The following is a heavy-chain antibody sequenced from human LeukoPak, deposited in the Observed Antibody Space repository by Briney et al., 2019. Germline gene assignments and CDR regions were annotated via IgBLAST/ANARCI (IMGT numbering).Heavy chain of an antibody. D-gene: IGHD3-22*01. Sequence: SETLSLTCTVSGGSISSGSYYWSWIRQPAGKGLEWIGRIYTSGSTNYNPSLKSRVTISVDTSKNQFSLKLSSVTAADTAVYYCARGSDYYDSSGTSFDPWGQGTLVTVSS. V-gene: IGHV4-61*02. CDR1: GGSISSGSYY. CDR3: ARGSDYYDSSGTSFDP. J-gene: IGHJ5*02. CDR2: IYTSGST.